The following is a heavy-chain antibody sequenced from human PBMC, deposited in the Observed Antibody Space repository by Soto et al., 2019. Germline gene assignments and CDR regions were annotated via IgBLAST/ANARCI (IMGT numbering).Heavy chain of an antibody. CDR2: IGGSGTGFNT. CDR1: GFTFSSYP. J-gene: IGHJ4*02. V-gene: IGHV3-23*01. D-gene: IGHD2-2*01. CDR3: ARVAPYCSTTTCYIDS. Sequence: EVQLLESGGGLVRPGGSLRLSCAASGFTFSSYPMKWVRQGPGKGLEWVSTIGGSGTGFNTDYADSVKGRLVISRDNSKNTVYLQMNSLRAEDTALYYCARVAPYCSTTTCYIDSWGQGPLVTVSS.